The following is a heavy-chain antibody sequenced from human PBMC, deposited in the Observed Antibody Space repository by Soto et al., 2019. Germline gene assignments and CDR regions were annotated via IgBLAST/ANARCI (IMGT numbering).Heavy chain of an antibody. D-gene: IGHD2-2*02. J-gene: IGHJ4*02. Sequence: QVQLQESGPGLVKPSQTLSLTCTVSGGSISSAAYYWSWIRQHPGKGLEWIGYISHRGSTYYNPSLKSRVIISVDTSKNQFYLSLTSVTAADTDVYYCAREYTYGSNFFDCWGQGALVTVSS. CDR2: ISHRGST. CDR3: AREYTYGSNFFDC. CDR1: GGSISSAAYY. V-gene: IGHV4-31*03.